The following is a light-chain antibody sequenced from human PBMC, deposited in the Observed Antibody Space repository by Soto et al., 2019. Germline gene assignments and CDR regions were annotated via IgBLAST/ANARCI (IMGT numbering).Light chain of an antibody. CDR1: QSVSSY. CDR2: DAS. V-gene: IGKV3-11*01. Sequence: EIVLTQSPATLSLSPGERATLSCRASQSVSSYLAWYQQKPGQAPRLLIYDASNRATGIPARFSGSGSGTDFTLTISSLEPEAFAVYYCQQRSASFGGGTKVEIK. CDR3: QQRSAS. J-gene: IGKJ4*01.